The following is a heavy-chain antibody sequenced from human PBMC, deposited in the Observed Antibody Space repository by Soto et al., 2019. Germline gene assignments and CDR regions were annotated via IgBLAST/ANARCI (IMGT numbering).Heavy chain of an antibody. J-gene: IGHJ4*02. CDR2: LYYGRSA. CDR3: ALRSMAVVLEY. V-gene: IGHV4-59*01. CDR1: GDSISSYY. Sequence: QVQLQESGPGLVKPSETLSLTCAVSGDSISSYYCMWIRQPPGKGLETIGYLYYGRSANYNPSLRSRVTLSVDTSTNQCSLTLSSMTAADTAVYYCALRSMAVVLEYWGQGTLVTVSS. D-gene: IGHD2-15*01.